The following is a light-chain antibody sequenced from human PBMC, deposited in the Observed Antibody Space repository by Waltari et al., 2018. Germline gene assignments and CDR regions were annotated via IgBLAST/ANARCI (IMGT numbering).Light chain of an antibody. CDR3: CSYAGSYTYV. J-gene: IGLJ1*01. Sequence: QSALTQPRPVSGSPGQSVPIPCTGTSSDAGGYTYVSWYQQHPGKAPKVMIYDVSKRPSGVPDRFSGSKSGNTASLIISGLQAEDEADYYCCSYAGSYTYVFGTGTKVTVL. CDR2: DVS. V-gene: IGLV2-11*01. CDR1: SSDAGGYTY.